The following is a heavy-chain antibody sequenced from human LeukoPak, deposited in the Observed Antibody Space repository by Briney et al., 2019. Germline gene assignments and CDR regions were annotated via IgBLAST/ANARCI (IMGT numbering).Heavy chain of an antibody. D-gene: IGHD2-2*02. CDR3: ARDYCSTTSCYTVDTFDI. Sequence: SETLSLTCTVSGGSISSGGYYWSWIRQHPGKGLEWIGYIYYSGSTYYNPSLKSRVTISVDTSKNQFSLKLSSVTDADTAVYYCARDYCSTTSCYTVDTFDIWGQGTMVTVSP. J-gene: IGHJ3*02. CDR2: IYYSGST. V-gene: IGHV4-31*03. CDR1: GGSISSGGYY.